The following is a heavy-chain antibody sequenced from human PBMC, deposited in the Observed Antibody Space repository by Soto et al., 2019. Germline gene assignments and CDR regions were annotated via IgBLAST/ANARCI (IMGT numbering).Heavy chain of an antibody. CDR1: GFAFSNYG. Sequence: SGGSLRLSCTVSGFAFSNYGINWVRQAPGKGLEWVSSISKSDNTYYSDSVKGRFTISRDNAKNSVSLQMNTLRVEDTAFYYCAREDSIVIPAVSDFWGQGTLVTVSS. CDR3: AREDSIVIPAVSDF. V-gene: IGHV3-21*01. J-gene: IGHJ4*02. CDR2: ISKSDNT. D-gene: IGHD2-2*01.